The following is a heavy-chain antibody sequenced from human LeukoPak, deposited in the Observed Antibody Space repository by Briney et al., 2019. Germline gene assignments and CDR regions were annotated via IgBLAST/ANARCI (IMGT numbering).Heavy chain of an antibody. CDR2: IIPIFGTA. Sequence: SVKVSCKASGYTFTSYAISWVRQAPGQGLEWMGGIIPIFGTANYAQKFQGRVTITADESTSTAYMELSSLRSEDTAVYYCARIQYCSSTSCMYNWFDPWGQGTLVTVSS. V-gene: IGHV1-69*13. D-gene: IGHD2-2*01. J-gene: IGHJ5*02. CDR1: GYTFTSYA. CDR3: ARIQYCSSTSCMYNWFDP.